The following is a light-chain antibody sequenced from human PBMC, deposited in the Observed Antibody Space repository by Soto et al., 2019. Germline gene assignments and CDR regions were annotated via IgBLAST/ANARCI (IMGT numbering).Light chain of an antibody. V-gene: IGKV3-20*01. CDR1: ESVSNDH. Sequence: EIVLTQSPGTLSLSPGERATLSCRASESVSNDHLAWYQRKLGQAPRLLIYGASYRATDIQSRFSGSGSGTDFTLTIARLEAEDFAVYICQQYGSTPPTFGLGTKVEI. CDR3: QQYGSTPPT. CDR2: GAS. J-gene: IGKJ1*01.